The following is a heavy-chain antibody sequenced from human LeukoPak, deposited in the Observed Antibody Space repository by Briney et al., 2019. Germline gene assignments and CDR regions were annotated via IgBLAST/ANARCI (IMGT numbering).Heavy chain of an antibody. V-gene: IGHV4-59*08. J-gene: IGHJ5*02. CDR1: GGSISSYY. Sequence: PSETLSLTCTVSGGSISSYYCNWIRQPPGKGLEWIGYIYYSGSTNYNPSLKSRVTISIGTSKNRFSLKMTSLTAADTAVYYCATGTSWFDPWGQGTLVTVSS. CDR3: ATGTSWFDP. CDR2: IYYSGST.